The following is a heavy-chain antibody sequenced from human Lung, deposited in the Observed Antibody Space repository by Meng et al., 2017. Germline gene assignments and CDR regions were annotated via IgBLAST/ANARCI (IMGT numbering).Heavy chain of an antibody. Sequence: EVQLVESGGGLGKPEGSLRLSCAASGFTFSSYSMNWVRQAPGKGLEWVSSISSSSSYIYYADSVKGRFTISRDNAKNSLYLQMNSLRAEDTAVYYCARLPLLWFGESHDFDYWGQGTLVTVSS. CDR3: ARLPLLWFGESHDFDY. J-gene: IGHJ4*02. V-gene: IGHV3-21*02. CDR2: ISSSSSYI. D-gene: IGHD3-10*01. CDR1: GFTFSSYS.